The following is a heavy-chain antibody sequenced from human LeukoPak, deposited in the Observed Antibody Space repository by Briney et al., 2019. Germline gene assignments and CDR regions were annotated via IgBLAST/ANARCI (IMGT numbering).Heavy chain of an antibody. Sequence: SETLSLTCTVSGDSISSGGYCWNWFRQHPRKGLEWIGYIYSSGGTFYNPSLKSRVTISVDTSKNQFSLKLGSVTAADTALYYCASSEAPITPPPYGMGVWGQGTKVTVSS. V-gene: IGHV4-31*03. CDR1: GDSISSGGYC. CDR2: IYSSGGT. J-gene: IGHJ6*02. D-gene: IGHD5-12*01. CDR3: ASSEAPITPPPYGMGV.